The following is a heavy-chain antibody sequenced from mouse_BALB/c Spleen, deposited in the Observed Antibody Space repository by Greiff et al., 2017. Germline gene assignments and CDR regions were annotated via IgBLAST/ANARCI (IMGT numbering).Heavy chain of an antibody. V-gene: IGHV5-6-5*01. Sequence: EVQVVESGGGLVKPGGSLKLSCAASGFTFSSYAMSWVRQTPEKRLEWVASISSGGSTYYPDSVKGRFTISRDNARNILYLQMSSLRSEDTAMYYCARGEPYYYAMDYWGQGTSVTVSS. CDR3: ARGEPYYYAMDY. CDR2: ISSGGST. CDR1: GFTFSSYA. J-gene: IGHJ4*01.